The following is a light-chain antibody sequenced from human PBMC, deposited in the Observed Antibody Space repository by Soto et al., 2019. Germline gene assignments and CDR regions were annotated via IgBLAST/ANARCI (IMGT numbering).Light chain of an antibody. CDR2: DAS. V-gene: IGKV3-11*01. CDR3: QQRLFWPLFT. J-gene: IGKJ2*01. CDR1: QNIHSF. Sequence: EIVLTQSPATVSLSPGESATLSCRASQNIHSFLAWYQQRPGQAPRLLIYDASFRATAIPARFNGSGSGTDCTLTITRLEPEDYAVYYCQQRLFWPLFTFGQGTRLEIK.